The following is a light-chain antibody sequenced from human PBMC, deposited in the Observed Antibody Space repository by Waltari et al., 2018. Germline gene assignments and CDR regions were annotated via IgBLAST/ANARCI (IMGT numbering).Light chain of an antibody. CDR3: QQSYITPYT. Sequence: DIQMTQAPSSLSASVGDRVTITCRASQTITSNLNWFQQQPGRAPKLLIHTASSLQSGVPSRFSGSGSGTQFTLTISSLHPEDFATYFCQQSYITPYTFGQGTKVEIE. J-gene: IGKJ2*01. CDR1: QTITSN. V-gene: IGKV1-39*01. CDR2: TAS.